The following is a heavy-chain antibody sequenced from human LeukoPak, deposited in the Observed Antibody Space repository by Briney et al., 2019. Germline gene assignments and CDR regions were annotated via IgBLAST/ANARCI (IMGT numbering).Heavy chain of an antibody. CDR3: AKLAYGANFFDY. V-gene: IGHV1-18*01. CDR2: ISVYNGNT. Sequence: GASVKVSCKASGYTFTRYGITWVRQAPGQGLEWMGWISVYNGNTNYAQKLQGRVTMTTEISTSTAYMELRSLSSDDTAIYYCAKLAYGANFFDYWGQGTLVTVSS. J-gene: IGHJ4*02. D-gene: IGHD4/OR15-4a*01. CDR1: GYTFTRYG.